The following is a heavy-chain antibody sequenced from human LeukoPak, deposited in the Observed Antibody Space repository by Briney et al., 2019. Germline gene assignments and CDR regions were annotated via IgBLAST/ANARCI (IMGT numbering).Heavy chain of an antibody. CDR2: ISYDGSNK. J-gene: IGHJ4*02. D-gene: IGHD2-2*01. V-gene: IGHV3-30-3*01. CDR1: GFTFSSYA. CDR3: ARDGSNLRYCSSTSCGFDY. Sequence: GGSLRLSCAASGFTFSSYAIHWVRQAPGKGLEWVAVISYDGSNKYYADSVKGRFTISRDNSENTLYLQMNSLRAEDTAVYYCARDGSNLRYCSSTSCGFDYWGQGTLVTVSS.